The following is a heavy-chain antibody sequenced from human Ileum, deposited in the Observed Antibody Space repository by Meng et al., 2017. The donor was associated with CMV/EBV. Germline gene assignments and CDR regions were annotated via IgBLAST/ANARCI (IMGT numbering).Heavy chain of an antibody. CDR1: GIVFSTYA. CDR3: AREGCLPTSYYPLSDVYL. V-gene: IGHV3-48*04. D-gene: IGHD1-26*01. Sequence: GGSLRLSCAASGIVFSTYAMNWVRQTPGKGLEWISFISSRSDTIYYADSVKGRFTTSRDNAKNSLYLQMDSLRPEDTAVYYCAREGCLPTSYYPLSDVYLWGQGTLVTVSS. J-gene: IGHJ4*02. CDR2: ISSRSDTI.